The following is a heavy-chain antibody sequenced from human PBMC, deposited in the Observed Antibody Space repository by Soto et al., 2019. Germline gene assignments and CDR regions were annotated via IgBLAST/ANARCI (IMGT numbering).Heavy chain of an antibody. CDR1: GFTFSSYA. D-gene: IGHD2-21*01. J-gene: IGHJ4*02. V-gene: IGHV3-30-3*01. CDR2: ISYDGSNK. Sequence: GGSLRLSCAASGFTFSSYAMHWVRQAPGKGLEWVAVISYDGSNKYYADSVKGRFTISRDNSKNTLYLQMHSLRAEDTAMYYCASWGHIVPVSPTDFDHWGEGTLVTVSS. CDR3: ASWGHIVPVSPTDFDH.